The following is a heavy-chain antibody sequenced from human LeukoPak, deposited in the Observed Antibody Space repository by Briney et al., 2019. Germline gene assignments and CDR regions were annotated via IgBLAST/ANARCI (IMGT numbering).Heavy chain of an antibody. D-gene: IGHD6-19*01. CDR2: ISSSTSYI. CDR1: GFTFSSHS. CDR3: ARSSGWYHRGPDNYYYYMDV. V-gene: IGHV3-21*01. Sequence: GGSLRLSCAASGFTFSSHSMNWVRQAPGKGLEWVSSISSSTSYIYYADSVKGRFTISRDNAKNSLCLQMNSLRAEDTAIYYCARSSGWYHRGPDNYYYYMDVWGKGTTVTVS. J-gene: IGHJ6*03.